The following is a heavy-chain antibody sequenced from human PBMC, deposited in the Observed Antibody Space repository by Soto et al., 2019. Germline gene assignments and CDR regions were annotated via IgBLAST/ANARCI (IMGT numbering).Heavy chain of an antibody. J-gene: IGHJ4*02. CDR3: AKVSSSGWDFDY. CDR1: GFTFSNYA. V-gene: IGHV3-23*01. D-gene: IGHD6-19*01. CDR2: ISGDGAAT. Sequence: EVQLLESGGGLVRPGESLRLSCVASGFTFSNYAMSWVRQTPGRGLEWVSAISGDGAATYFANFLRGRFIISRDNSRNTLYLQMDTMRGEDTAIYYCAKVSSSGWDFDYWGQGTPVTVSS.